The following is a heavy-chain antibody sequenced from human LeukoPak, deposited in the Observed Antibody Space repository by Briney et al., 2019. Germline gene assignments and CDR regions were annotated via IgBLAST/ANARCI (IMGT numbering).Heavy chain of an antibody. V-gene: IGHV3-21*03. CDR2: VSGGSDYI. D-gene: IGHD6-13*01. CDR1: GFTFRSYT. Sequence: GGSLRLSCAASGFTFRSYTMNWVRQAPGRGLEWVSSVSGGSDYIYQADSVKGRFAISRDNAKNSLYLQMNSLRVEDTGVYYCARAYTSGWYWFDPWGQGTLVTVSS. J-gene: IGHJ5*02. CDR3: ARAYTSGWYWFDP.